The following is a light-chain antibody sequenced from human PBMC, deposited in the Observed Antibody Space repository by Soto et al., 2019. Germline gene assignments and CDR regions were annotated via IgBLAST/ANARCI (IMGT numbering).Light chain of an antibody. J-gene: IGKJ1*01. CDR1: QSIPNSY. V-gene: IGKV3-20*01. CDR2: GAS. CDR3: LHYGSTPWT. Sequence: EIVLTQSPGTLSLSPGERATLSCRASQSIPNSYLSWYQHKPGQAPRLLIHGASSRATGTPDRVSGSGSGAAFALIIDRLDPEDFASYYWLHYGSTPWTFGQGTKVDLK.